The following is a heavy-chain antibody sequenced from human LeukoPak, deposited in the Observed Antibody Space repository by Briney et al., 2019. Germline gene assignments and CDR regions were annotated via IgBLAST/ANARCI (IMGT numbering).Heavy chain of an antibody. V-gene: IGHV1-2*02. Sequence: ASVKVSCKASGYTFSGDYMHWVRQASGQGLEWMGWINPNSGDTRFAQKFQGRVTMTSDTSISTAYLDLSSLKSDDTAVYYCARDDTFDIWGQGTMVTVSS. J-gene: IGHJ3*02. CDR2: INPNSGDT. CDR1: GYTFSGDY. CDR3: ARDDTFDI.